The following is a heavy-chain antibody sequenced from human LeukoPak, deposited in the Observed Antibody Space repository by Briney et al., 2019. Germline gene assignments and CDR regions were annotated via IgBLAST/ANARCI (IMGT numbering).Heavy chain of an antibody. V-gene: IGHV3-7*01. CDR1: GFTFSSHR. CDR2: IKQDRSEK. D-gene: IGHD2-15*01. Sequence: GGSLRLSCVASGFTFSSHRMSWVRQAPGKGLEWVADIKQDRSEKYYVDSVKGRFTISRDNAKNSLYLQMNSLRAEDTAVYYCVRDRQHCSGGNCYSEDLPESWGQGTLVIVSS. J-gene: IGHJ5*02. CDR3: VRDRQHCSGGNCYSEDLPES.